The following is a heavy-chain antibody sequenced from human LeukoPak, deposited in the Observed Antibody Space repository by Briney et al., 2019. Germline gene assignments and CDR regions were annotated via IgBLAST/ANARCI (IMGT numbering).Heavy chain of an antibody. CDR2: ISGSGGST. Sequence: PGGSLRLSCAASGFTFSSYAMSWVRQAPGKGLEWVSAISGSGGSTYYADSVKGRFTISRDNSKNTLYLQMNSLRAEDTAVYYCARGGVPAITITLGYYYYMDVWGKGTTVTVSS. CDR1: GFTFSSYA. J-gene: IGHJ6*03. D-gene: IGHD2-2*01. V-gene: IGHV3-23*01. CDR3: ARGGVPAITITLGYYYYMDV.